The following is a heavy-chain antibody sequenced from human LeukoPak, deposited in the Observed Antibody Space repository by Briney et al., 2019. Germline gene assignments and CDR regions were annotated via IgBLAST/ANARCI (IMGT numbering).Heavy chain of an antibody. CDR1: GGSISSYY. CDR3: ARDRYIYYGPNWFDP. CDR2: IYTSGST. D-gene: IGHD3-10*01. V-gene: IGHV4-4*07. Sequence: PSETLSLTCTVSGGSISSYYWSWIRQPAGKGLEWIGRIYTSGSTNYNPSLKSRVTMSVDTSKNQFSPKLSSVTAADTAVYYCARDRYIYYGPNWFDPWGQGTLVTVSS. J-gene: IGHJ5*02.